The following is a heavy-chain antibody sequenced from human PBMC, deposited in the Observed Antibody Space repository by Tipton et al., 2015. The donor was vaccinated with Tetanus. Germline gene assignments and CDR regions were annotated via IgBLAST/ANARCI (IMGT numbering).Heavy chain of an antibody. Sequence: TLSLTCAVYGGSFSAYYWSWIRQSPGKGLEWIGEINHSGSTTYSPSFKSRVTISVDTPKNQFSLKLTSLTAADTAVYYCARGGSDSYGPRGFDLGGSGTLVTVSS. J-gene: IGHJ2*01. V-gene: IGHV4-34*01. CDR2: INHSGST. CDR1: GGSFSAYY. CDR3: ARGGSDSYGPRGFDL. D-gene: IGHD5-18*01.